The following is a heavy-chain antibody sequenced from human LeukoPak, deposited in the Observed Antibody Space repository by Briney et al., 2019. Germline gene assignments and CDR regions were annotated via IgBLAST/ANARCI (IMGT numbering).Heavy chain of an antibody. CDR1: GGSISSGGYY. CDR3: ARLPYGSGGYYLFDF. V-gene: IGHV4-30-2*01. CDR2: IYHSGST. Sequence: SQTLSLTCTVSGGSISSGGYYWSWIRQPPGKGLEWIGYIYHSGSTNYNPSLKSRVTISVDTSKNQFSLKLRSVTAADTAVYYCARLPYGSGGYYLFDFWGQGTLVTVSS. J-gene: IGHJ4*02. D-gene: IGHD3-22*01.